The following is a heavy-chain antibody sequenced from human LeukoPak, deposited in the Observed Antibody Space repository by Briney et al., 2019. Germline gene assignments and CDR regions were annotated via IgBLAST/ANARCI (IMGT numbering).Heavy chain of an antibody. Sequence: GGSLRLSCAASGFTFSSYAMHWVRQAPGKGLEWVALIPYDGSNKYYADSVKGRFTVSRDNSKNTLYLQMNSLRAEDTAVYYCARVRYCSGGSCYGNWYDPWGQGTLVTVSS. CDR1: GFTFSSYA. CDR2: IPYDGSNK. CDR3: ARVRYCSGGSCYGNWYDP. D-gene: IGHD2-15*01. V-gene: IGHV3-30*04. J-gene: IGHJ5*02.